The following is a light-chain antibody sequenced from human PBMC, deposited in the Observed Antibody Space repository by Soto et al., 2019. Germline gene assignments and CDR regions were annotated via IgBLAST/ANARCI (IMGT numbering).Light chain of an antibody. J-gene: IGKJ5*01. V-gene: IGKV3-15*01. CDR3: QQYSNYTPLT. Sequence: EIRITKSQITLSVSPGERSTHSCRVGQSVSINLAWYQQKPGQAPRLLIYDTSTRATGIPARCIGSGSGTEFTLTIISSQPDEVVVYYCQQYSNYTPLTFGEGTRVEIK. CDR2: DTS. CDR1: QSVSIN.